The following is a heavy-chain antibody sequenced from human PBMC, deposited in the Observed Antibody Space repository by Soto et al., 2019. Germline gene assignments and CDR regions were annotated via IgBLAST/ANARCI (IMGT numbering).Heavy chain of an antibody. J-gene: IGHJ5*02. CDR1: GGTFSSYT. D-gene: IGHD1-26*01. Sequence: QVQLVQSGAEVKKPGSSVKVSCKASGGTFSSYTISWVRQAPGQGLEWMGRIIPILGIANYAQKFQGRVTITADKSTSTAYMELSSLRSEDTDVYYCARRTTRNWFDPWGQGTLVTVSS. V-gene: IGHV1-69*02. CDR2: IIPILGIA. CDR3: ARRTTRNWFDP.